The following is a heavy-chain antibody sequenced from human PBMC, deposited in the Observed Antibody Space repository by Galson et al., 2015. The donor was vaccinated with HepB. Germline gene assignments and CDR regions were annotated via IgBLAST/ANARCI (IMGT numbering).Heavy chain of an antibody. D-gene: IGHD6-13*01. V-gene: IGHV3-21*01. CDR2: ISSSSSYI. J-gene: IGHJ4*02. CDR3: ARSIAAAGLRFDY. Sequence: SLRLSCAASGFTFSSYSMNWVRQAPGKGLEWVSSISSSSSYIYYADSVKGRFTISRDNAKNSLYLQMNSLRAEDTAVYYCARSIAAAGLRFDYWGQGTLVTVSS. CDR1: GFTFSSYS.